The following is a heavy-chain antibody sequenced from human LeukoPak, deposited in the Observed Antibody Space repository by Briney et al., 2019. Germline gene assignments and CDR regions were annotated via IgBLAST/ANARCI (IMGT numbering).Heavy chain of an antibody. CDR3: AKDMGSHATNFDC. V-gene: IGHV3-23*01. D-gene: IGHD1-26*01. J-gene: IGHJ4*02. CDR2: ISPSNISS. CDR1: GFTFSNYA. Sequence: GGSLRLSCAASGFTFSNYAVSWVRQAPGKGLEWVSSISPSNISSYYADSVRGRFTISRDNSKNTLYLQMNSLRAEDTAVYYCAKDMGSHATNFDCWGQGTLVSVSS.